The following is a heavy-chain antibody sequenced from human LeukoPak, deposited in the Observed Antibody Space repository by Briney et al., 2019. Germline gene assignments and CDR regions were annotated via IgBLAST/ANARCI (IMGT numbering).Heavy chain of an antibody. Sequence: GGSLRLSCTVSGFTFSNYWMSWVRQTPGKGLEWVANIEQDGSEKYYVDSVKGRFTISRDNAKNSLYLQMNSLRAEDTAVYYCARERIGYCSRTSCYLERYYYYMDVWGKGTTVTVSS. J-gene: IGHJ6*03. CDR2: IEQDGSEK. CDR1: GFTFSNYW. D-gene: IGHD2-2*01. V-gene: IGHV3-7*01. CDR3: ARERIGYCSRTSCYLERYYYYMDV.